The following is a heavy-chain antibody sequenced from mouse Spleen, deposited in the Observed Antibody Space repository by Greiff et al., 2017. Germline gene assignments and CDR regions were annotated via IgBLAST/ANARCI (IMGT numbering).Heavy chain of an antibody. Sequence: VMLVESGAELARPGASVKMSCKASGYTFTSYTMHWVKQRPGQGLEWIGYINPSSGYTKYNQKFKDKATLTADKSSSTAYMQLSSLTSEDSAVYYCARGLLSDYFDYWGQGTTLTVSS. CDR2: INPSSGYT. V-gene: IGHV1-4*01. CDR3: ARGLLSDYFDY. D-gene: IGHD2-1*01. CDR1: GYTFTSYT. J-gene: IGHJ2*01.